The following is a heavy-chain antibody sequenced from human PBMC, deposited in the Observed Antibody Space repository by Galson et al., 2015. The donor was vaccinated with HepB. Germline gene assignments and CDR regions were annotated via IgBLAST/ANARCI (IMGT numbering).Heavy chain of an antibody. D-gene: IGHD6-13*01. J-gene: IGHJ4*02. CDR1: GGSISSYY. Sequence: SETLSLTCTVSGGSISSYYWSWIRQPPGKGLEWIGYIYYSGSTNYNPSLKSRVTISVDTSKNQFSLKLSSVTAADTAVYYCARASGSSWYSDYWGQGTLVTVSS. V-gene: IGHV4-59*01. CDR2: IYYSGST. CDR3: ARASGSSWYSDY.